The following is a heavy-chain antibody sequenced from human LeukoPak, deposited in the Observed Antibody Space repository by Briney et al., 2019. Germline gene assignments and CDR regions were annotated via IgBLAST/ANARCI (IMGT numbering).Heavy chain of an antibody. CDR2: ISVYNGNT. J-gene: IGHJ4*02. Sequence: GASVKVSCKASGYSFNNFGLSWVRQAPGEGLEWMGGISVYNGNTNYAQKLQGRVTMTTDTSTTTAYMELRSLRCDGTAVYYCARGEAAARHFDYGGQGTLVTVSS. V-gene: IGHV1-18*01. CDR1: GYSFNNFG. CDR3: ARGEAAARHFDY. D-gene: IGHD6-13*01.